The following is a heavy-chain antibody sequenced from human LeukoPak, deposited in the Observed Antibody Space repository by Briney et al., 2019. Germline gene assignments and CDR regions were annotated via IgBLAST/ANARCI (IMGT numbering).Heavy chain of an antibody. J-gene: IGHJ4*02. V-gene: IGHV4-4*02. CDR3: ARVMVRGAAAYYFDY. D-gene: IGHD3-10*01. Sequence: SGTLSLTCAVSGGSISSNNWWSWVRQPPGRGLEWIGEIYHSGNTNYNPSLKSRVTMSVDKSKNQFSLKLSSVTAADTAVYYCARVMVRGAAAYYFDYWGQGTLVTVSS. CDR1: GGSISSNNW. CDR2: IYHSGNT.